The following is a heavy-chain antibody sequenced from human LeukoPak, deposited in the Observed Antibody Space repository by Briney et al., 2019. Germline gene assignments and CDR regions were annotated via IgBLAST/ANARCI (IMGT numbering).Heavy chain of an antibody. V-gene: IGHV4-4*07. CDR1: GGSISSYY. D-gene: IGHD3-10*01. CDR3: ARDRYGSGSYYKSWFDP. Sequence: SETLSLTCTVSGGSISSYYWSWIRQPAGKGLEWIGRIYTSGSTNYNPSRKSRVTMSVDTSKNQFSLKLSSVTAADTAVYYCARDRYGSGSYYKSWFDPWGQGTLVTVSS. J-gene: IGHJ5*02. CDR2: IYTSGST.